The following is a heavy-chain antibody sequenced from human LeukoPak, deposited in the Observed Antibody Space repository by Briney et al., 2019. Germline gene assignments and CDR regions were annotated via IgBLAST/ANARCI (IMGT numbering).Heavy chain of an antibody. CDR2: IYHSGST. D-gene: IGHD6-13*01. Sequence: PSETLSLTCAVSGGSISSSNWWSWVRQPPGKGLEWIGEIYHSGSTNYNPSLKSRVTISVDKSKNQFSLKLSSVTAADTAVYYCAFGGSYSSSWYGLNTFDYWGQGTLVAVSS. CDR3: AFGGSYSSSWYGLNTFDY. CDR1: GGSISSSNW. J-gene: IGHJ4*02. V-gene: IGHV4-4*02.